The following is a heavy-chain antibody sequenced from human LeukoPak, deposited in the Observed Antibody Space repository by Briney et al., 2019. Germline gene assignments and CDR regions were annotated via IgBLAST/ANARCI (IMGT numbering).Heavy chain of an antibody. J-gene: IGHJ4*02. CDR2: ISGSGGST. Sequence: GGSLRLSRAASGFTFSSYAMSWVRQAPGKGLEWVSAISGSGGSTYYADSVKGRFTISRDNSKNTLYLQMNSLRAEDTAVYYCAKNSGSYYLGHDYWGQGTLVTVSS. V-gene: IGHV3-23*01. CDR1: GFTFSSYA. CDR3: AKNSGSYYLGHDY. D-gene: IGHD1-26*01.